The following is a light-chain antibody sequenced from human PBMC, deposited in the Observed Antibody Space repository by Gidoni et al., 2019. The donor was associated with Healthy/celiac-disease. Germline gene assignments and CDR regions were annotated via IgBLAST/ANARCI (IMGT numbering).Light chain of an antibody. CDR3: QKYNNWTPLT. CDR2: GAS. V-gene: IGKV3-15*01. Sequence: IVLTPSPSPLSVSPGERATLSCRASQSVSSNVAWYQQKPGKAPRLLLYGASTRATGIPARFSGSGSGTEFTLTISRLQSEECAVYYWQKYNNWTPLTFGGGTKVEIK. CDR1: QSVSSN. J-gene: IGKJ4*01.